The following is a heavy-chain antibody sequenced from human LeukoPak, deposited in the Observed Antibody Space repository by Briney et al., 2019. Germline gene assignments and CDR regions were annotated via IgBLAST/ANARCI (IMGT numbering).Heavy chain of an antibody. CDR1: GYTPIELS. CDR2: FDPEEGET. Sequence: ASVKVSCTVSGYTPIELSMHWVRQAPGKGLEWMGGFDPEEGETTYARDFQGRVTMTKDTSTGTVYMELRSLRSDDTAVYYCASCSSKIGEDHFYYYYMDVWGKGTTVTVSS. V-gene: IGHV1-24*01. J-gene: IGHJ6*03. D-gene: IGHD6-13*01. CDR3: ASCSSKIGEDHFYYYYMDV.